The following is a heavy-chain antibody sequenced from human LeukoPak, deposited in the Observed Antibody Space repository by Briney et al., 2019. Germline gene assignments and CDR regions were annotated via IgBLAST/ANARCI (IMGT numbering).Heavy chain of an antibody. CDR3: AIDEPNYAPYDFDY. V-gene: IGHV3-15*01. J-gene: IGHJ4*02. CDR1: RFTFSNAW. Sequence: GGSLRLSCAASRFTFSNAWMNWVRQAPGKGLEWVGRIKSKADGETTDYAAPVKGRFTISRDDSNNMMYLQMNSLKIEDTAVYYCAIDEPNYAPYDFDYWGQGTLVTVSS. D-gene: IGHD4/OR15-4a*01. CDR2: IKSKADGETT.